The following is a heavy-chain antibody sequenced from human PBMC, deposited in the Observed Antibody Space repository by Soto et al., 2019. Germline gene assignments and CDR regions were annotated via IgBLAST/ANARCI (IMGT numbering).Heavy chain of an antibody. Sequence: GASVKVSCKASGYTFTSYGISWVRQAPGQGLERMGWISAYNGNTNYAQKHQGRVTMTTDTSTSTAYMELRSLRSDDTAVYYCSRSLGHYDYIWGSYRIFDYWGQGTLVTVSS. CDR1: GYTFTSYG. D-gene: IGHD3-16*02. J-gene: IGHJ4*02. CDR2: ISAYNGNT. CDR3: SRSLGHYDYIWGSYRIFDY. V-gene: IGHV1-18*01.